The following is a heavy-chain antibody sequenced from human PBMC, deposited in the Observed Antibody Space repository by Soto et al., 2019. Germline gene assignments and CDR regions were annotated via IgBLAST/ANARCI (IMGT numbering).Heavy chain of an antibody. CDR3: AKVFVPGIAVAGPNFGGVYYFDY. D-gene: IGHD6-19*01. J-gene: IGHJ4*02. CDR1: GFTFSSYG. Sequence: GGSLRLSCAASGFTFSSYGMHWVRQAPGKGLEWVAVISYDGSNKYYADSVKGRFTISRDNSKNTLYLQMNSLRAEDTAVYYCAKVFVPGIAVAGPNFGGVYYFDYWGQGTLVTVSS. CDR2: ISYDGSNK. V-gene: IGHV3-30*18.